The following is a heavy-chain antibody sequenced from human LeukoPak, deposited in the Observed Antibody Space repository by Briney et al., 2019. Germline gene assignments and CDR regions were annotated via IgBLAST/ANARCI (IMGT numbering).Heavy chain of an antibody. CDR3: ARRAGAYSHPYDY. Sequence: PGGSLRLSCAASGFTFSDHDMTWVRQAPGKGLEWVSGISAGGGSTYYADSVKGRFTISRDNSRTTLYLQMNYLRAEDTAVYYCARRAGAYSHPYDYWGQGTLVTVSS. V-gene: IGHV3-23*01. CDR2: ISAGGGST. D-gene: IGHD4/OR15-4a*01. CDR1: GFTFSDHD. J-gene: IGHJ4*02.